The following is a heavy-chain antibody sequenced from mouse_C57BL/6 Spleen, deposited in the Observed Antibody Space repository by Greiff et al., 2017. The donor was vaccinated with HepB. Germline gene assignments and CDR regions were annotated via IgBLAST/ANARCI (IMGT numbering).Heavy chain of an antibody. D-gene: IGHD4-1*01. CDR2: IYPGDGDT. Sequence: ESGPELVKPGASVKISCKASGYAFSSSWMNWVKQRPGKGLEWIGRIYPGDGDTNYNGKFKGKATLTADKSSSTAYMQLSSLTSEDSAVYFCARSGTGAGIDYWGQGTTLTVSS. CDR3: ARSGTGAGIDY. CDR1: GYAFSSSW. V-gene: IGHV1-82*01. J-gene: IGHJ2*01.